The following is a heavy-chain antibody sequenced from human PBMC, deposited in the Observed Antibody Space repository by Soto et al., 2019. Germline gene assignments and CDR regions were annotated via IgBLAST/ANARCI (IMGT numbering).Heavy chain of an antibody. D-gene: IGHD1-1*01. CDR2: ISAYNGNT. V-gene: IGHV1-18*01. Sequence: ASVKVSCKASGYTFASYGITWVRQAPGQGLEWMGWISAYNGNTNFAQKFQGKVTMTTDTPTSTAYMELRSLRSDDTAVYYCARDGTRTGTTEDYYYYGMDVWDQGTTVTVSS. CDR3: ARDGTRTGTTEDYYYYGMDV. CDR1: GYTFASYG. J-gene: IGHJ6*02.